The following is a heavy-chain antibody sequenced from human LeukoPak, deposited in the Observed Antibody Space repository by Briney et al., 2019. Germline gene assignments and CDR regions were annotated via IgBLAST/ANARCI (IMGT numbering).Heavy chain of an antibody. CDR1: GYTFTGYY. V-gene: IGHV1-2*02. D-gene: IGHD3-10*01. CDR2: INPNSGGT. Sequence: GASVKVSCKASGYTFTGYYMHWVRQAPGQGLEWMGWINPNSGGTNYAQKFQGRVTMTRNTSISTAYMELSSLRSEDTAVYYCARETTMVRGVIINDYWGQGTLVTVSS. CDR3: ARETTMVRGVIINDY. J-gene: IGHJ4*02.